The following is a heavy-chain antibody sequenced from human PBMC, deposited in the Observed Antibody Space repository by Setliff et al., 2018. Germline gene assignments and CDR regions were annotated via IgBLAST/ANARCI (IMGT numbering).Heavy chain of an antibody. Sequence: SETLSLTCAVSGYSISSGYYWAWIRQPPGKGLEWIGSIYRTETTHYNPSLKSRVTISIHTSKDQFSLNLSSVTAADTAVYYCARRSSFWSGYFDYWGQGTLVTVSS. J-gene: IGHJ4*02. CDR3: ARRSSFWSGYFDY. CDR2: IYRTETT. CDR1: GYSISSGYY. V-gene: IGHV4-38-2*01. D-gene: IGHD3-3*01.